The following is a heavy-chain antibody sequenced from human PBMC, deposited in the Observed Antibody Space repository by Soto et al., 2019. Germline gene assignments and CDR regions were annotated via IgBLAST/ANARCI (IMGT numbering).Heavy chain of an antibody. CDR2: ISTYNIDT. J-gene: IGHJ4*02. D-gene: IGHD5-18*01. V-gene: IGHV1-18*01. CDR1: GYTFTSYG. CDR3: ARGGFAYGYLDF. Sequence: QVHLVQSGAEVKKPGASLKVSCKTSGYTFTSYGIVWVRQAPGQGLEWMGWISTYNIDTKYAQKFKGRVTMSTDTSTTTAYMELTSLTSDDTAMYYCARGGFAYGYLDFCGQGTLATVSS.